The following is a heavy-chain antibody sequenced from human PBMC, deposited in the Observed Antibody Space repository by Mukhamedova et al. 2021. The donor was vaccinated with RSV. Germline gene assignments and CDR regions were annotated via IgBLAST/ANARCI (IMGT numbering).Heavy chain of an antibody. D-gene: IGHD5-18*01. CDR2: ITYDGGHR. CDR3: AKSHSDSYDSYYMDV. V-gene: IGHV3-30*18. J-gene: IGHJ6*03. Sequence: PGKGLEWVSFITYDGGHRLYADSVKGRFTVSRDNSKNTFFLQVSSLRADDTAIYYCAKSHSDSYDSYYMDVWVKGTTVTVS.